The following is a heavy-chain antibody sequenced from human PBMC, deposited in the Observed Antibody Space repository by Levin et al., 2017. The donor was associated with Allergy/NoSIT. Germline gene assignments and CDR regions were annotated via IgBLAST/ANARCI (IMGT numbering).Heavy chain of an antibody. V-gene: IGHV3-66*01. CDR1: GFTVSTPS. Sequence: GGSLRLSCAASGFTVSTPSLRWVRPAPGKGLEWVSILYTGGSTYYADSVKGRFTVSRDNSKNTLYLQMNSLRVEDTALYYCVRALYSSSFGYWGQGTLVTVSS. D-gene: IGHD6-13*01. CDR3: VRALYSSSFGY. J-gene: IGHJ4*02. CDR2: LYTGGST.